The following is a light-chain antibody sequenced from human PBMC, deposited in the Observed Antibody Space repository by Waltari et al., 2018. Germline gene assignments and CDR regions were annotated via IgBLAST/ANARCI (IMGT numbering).Light chain of an antibody. J-gene: IGLJ2*01. CDR1: NFGTSN. Sequence: SYVLTQPPSVSVAPGKTATITCGGHNFGTSNAHWYQRKPGQAPVLLIYYDDDRPSGIPERFSGSASGNTATLTISRVEAGDEADYYCQVWESSSEVLFGGGTKLTVL. CDR3: QVWESSSEVL. CDR2: YDD. V-gene: IGLV3-21*01.